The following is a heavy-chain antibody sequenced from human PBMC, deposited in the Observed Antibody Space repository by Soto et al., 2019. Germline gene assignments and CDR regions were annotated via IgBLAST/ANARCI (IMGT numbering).Heavy chain of an antibody. J-gene: IGHJ6*02. V-gene: IGHV2-5*01. CDR2: IYWNDDK. CDR3: APPSSGDYYYGMDV. CDR1: GFSLSTSGVG. D-gene: IGHD6-6*01. Sequence: SGPTLVNPTQTLTLTCTFSGFSLSTSGVGVGWIRQPPGKALEWLALIYWNDDKRYSPSLKSRLTITKDTSKNQVVLTMTNMDPVDTATYYCAPPSSGDYYYGMDVWGQGTTVTVSS.